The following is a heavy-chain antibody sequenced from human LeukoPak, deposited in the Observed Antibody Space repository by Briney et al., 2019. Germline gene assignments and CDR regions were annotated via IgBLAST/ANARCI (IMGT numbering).Heavy chain of an antibody. CDR3: ARMQAADTEVIDY. CDR1: GFTFSGYW. Sequence: GGSLRLSCAASGFTFSGYWMHWVRQAPGKGLVWVSRINSDGSSTSYADSVKGRFTISRDSAKNTLYLQMNSLRAEDTAVYYCARMQAADTEVIDYWGQGTLVTVSS. CDR2: INSDGSST. J-gene: IGHJ4*02. V-gene: IGHV3-74*01. D-gene: IGHD6-13*01.